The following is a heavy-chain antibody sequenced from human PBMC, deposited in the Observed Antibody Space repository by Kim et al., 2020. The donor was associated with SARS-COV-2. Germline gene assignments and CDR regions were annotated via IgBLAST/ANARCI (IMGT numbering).Heavy chain of an antibody. J-gene: IGHJ4*02. CDR3: ARLLNYYGSGGYWY. CDR1: GASISSSSHF. D-gene: IGHD3-10*01. V-gene: IGHV4-39*01. CDR2: VDYSGST. Sequence: SETLSLTCSVSGASISSSSHFWGWIRQPPGKGLEWIGSVDYSGSTHYNPSLKSRVTISVDTSKNQFSLKLRSVTAADMAVYYCARLLNYYGSGGYWYWGQGTLVTVSS.